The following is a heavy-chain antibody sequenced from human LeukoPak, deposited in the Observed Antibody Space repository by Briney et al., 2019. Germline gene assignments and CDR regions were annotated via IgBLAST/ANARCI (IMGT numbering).Heavy chain of an antibody. D-gene: IGHD3-22*01. V-gene: IGHV3-21*01. CDR2: ISSSSSYI. CDR1: GFTFSSYS. Sequence: GGSLRLSCAASGFTFSSYSMNWVRQAPGKGLEWVSSISSSSSYIYYADSVKGRFTISRDNAKNSLYPQMNGLRAEDTAVYYCAREEGSSGYYLDYWGQGTLVTVSS. J-gene: IGHJ4*02. CDR3: AREEGSSGYYLDY.